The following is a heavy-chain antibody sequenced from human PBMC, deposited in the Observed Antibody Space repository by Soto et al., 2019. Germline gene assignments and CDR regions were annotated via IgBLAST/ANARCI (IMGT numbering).Heavy chain of an antibody. Sequence: GESLKISCKGSGYSFTSYWIGWVRQMPGKGLEWMGTIYPGDSDTRYSPSFQGQVTISADKSISTAYLQWSSLKASDTAMYYCARGPGSPYYDFWSGYPTDYYYYGMDVWGQGTTVTVSS. CDR3: ARGPGSPYYDFWSGYPTDYYYYGMDV. J-gene: IGHJ6*02. CDR2: IYPGDSDT. D-gene: IGHD3-3*01. CDR1: GYSFTSYW. V-gene: IGHV5-51*01.